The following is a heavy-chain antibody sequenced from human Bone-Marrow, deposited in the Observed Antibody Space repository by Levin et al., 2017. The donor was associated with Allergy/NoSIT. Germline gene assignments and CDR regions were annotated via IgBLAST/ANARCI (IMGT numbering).Heavy chain of an antibody. CDR1: GHILSELT. D-gene: IGHD6-19*01. J-gene: IGHJ4*02. Sequence: RSGGSLRLSCKVSGHILSELTMHWVRQAPGQGFEWMGGFDPETGEMFYAQKLQGRVTMVDDRSTDTAYMELTSLTSEDSAVYFCATRARWLDSIDFWGQGTPVTVSS. CDR2: FDPETGEM. CDR3: ATRARWLDSIDF. V-gene: IGHV1-24*01.